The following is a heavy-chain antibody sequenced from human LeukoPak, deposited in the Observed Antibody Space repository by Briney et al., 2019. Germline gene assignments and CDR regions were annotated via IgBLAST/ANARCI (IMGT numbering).Heavy chain of an antibody. J-gene: IGHJ6*02. CDR1: GFTFSSYG. CDR2: ISYDGSNK. V-gene: IGHV3-30*03. CDR3: ASGGITIFGVVGGYGMDV. D-gene: IGHD3-3*01. Sequence: GRSLRLSCAASGFTFSSYGMHWVRQAPGKGLEWVAVISYDGSNKYYADSVKGRFTISRDNSKNTLYLQMNSLRAEDTAVYYCASGGITIFGVVGGYGMDVWGQGTTVTVSS.